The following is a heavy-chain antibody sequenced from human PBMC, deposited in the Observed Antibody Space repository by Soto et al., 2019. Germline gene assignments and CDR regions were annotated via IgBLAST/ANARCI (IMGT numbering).Heavy chain of an antibody. D-gene: IGHD2-15*01. CDR1: GYTFTNYA. V-gene: IGHV1-3*05. CDR2: INAGNGNT. J-gene: IGHJ4*02. CDR3: ARVRRIFLTDY. Sequence: QVQLVQSGAEEKKPGASVKVSCKASGYTFTNYAMHWVRQAPGPRLEWMGWINAGNGNTKSSQKFQGRVNITRDTSGSTAYMEVRSLRTRDTAVYFCARVRRIFLTDYWGQGTLVTVSS.